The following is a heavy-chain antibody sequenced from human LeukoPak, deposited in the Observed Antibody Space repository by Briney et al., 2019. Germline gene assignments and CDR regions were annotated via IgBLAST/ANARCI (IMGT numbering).Heavy chain of an antibody. Sequence: GGSLRLSCAASGFTFSSYAVSWVRQAPGVGLEWVSTISGRGGSTFYADSVKGRFTIYRDNSKNTLYLQMNSLRADDTAVYYCAKGYYDILTDYFHNWFNPWGQGTLVIVSS. CDR1: GFTFSSYA. J-gene: IGHJ5*02. CDR2: ISGRGGST. D-gene: IGHD3-9*01. V-gene: IGHV3-23*01. CDR3: AKGYYDILTDYFHNWFNP.